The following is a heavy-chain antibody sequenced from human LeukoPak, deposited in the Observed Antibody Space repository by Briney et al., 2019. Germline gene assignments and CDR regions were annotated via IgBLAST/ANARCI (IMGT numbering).Heavy chain of an antibody. Sequence: GGSLRLSCAASGFTFSGSAMHWVRQASGKGLEWIGCIRSRTHDYATAYPESVKGRFTISRDDLKNTAYLQMNSLKTEDTAVYYCTRLTIDYGDYMDGFDIWGQGTMVTVSS. CDR3: TRLTIDYGDYMDGFDI. V-gene: IGHV3-73*01. D-gene: IGHD4-17*01. CDR2: IRSRTHDYAT. CDR1: GFTFSGSA. J-gene: IGHJ3*02.